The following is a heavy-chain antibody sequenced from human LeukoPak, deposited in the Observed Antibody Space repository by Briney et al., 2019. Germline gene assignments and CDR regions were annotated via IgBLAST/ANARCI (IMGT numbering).Heavy chain of an antibody. CDR2: IKQDENEQ. CDR1: GITVSRYW. Sequence: GGSLRLSCAASGITVSRYWMSWVRQAPGGGLEWVANIKQDENEQDYVGSVRGRFTISRDNAKNSLYLQMNSLRVEDTALYFCATYSGVHHKTFDDWGQGTLVTVSS. CDR3: ATYSGVHHKTFDD. J-gene: IGHJ4*02. D-gene: IGHD1-26*01. V-gene: IGHV3-7*03.